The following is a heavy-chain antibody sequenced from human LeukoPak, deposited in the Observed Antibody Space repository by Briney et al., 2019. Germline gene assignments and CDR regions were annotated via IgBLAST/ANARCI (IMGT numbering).Heavy chain of an antibody. Sequence: GESLKISCAASGFTISSYSMNWVRQAPGKGLEWVSSISSRSSYIYNAESVKGRFTISRDNAKNSLYLQMNSLRAEDTAVYYCTRDRDDDSSGSIDDAFDIWGQGTMLTVSS. CDR1: GFTISSYS. V-gene: IGHV3-21*01. CDR2: ISSRSSYI. J-gene: IGHJ3*02. CDR3: TRDRDDDSSGSIDDAFDI. D-gene: IGHD3-22*01.